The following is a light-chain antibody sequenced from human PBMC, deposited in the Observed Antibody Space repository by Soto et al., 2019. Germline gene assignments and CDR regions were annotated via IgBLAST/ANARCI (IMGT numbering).Light chain of an antibody. V-gene: IGKV3-15*01. CDR3: QQYNNWPYT. J-gene: IGKJ2*01. CDR2: RAS. CDR1: QPVSSN. Sequence: EIVMTQSPATLSVSPGERDTLSCRASQPVSSNFDWYRQKPGQAPTLVIYRASTRATGIPARFSGSGSGTEFTLTISSLQSEDFAVYYCQQYNNWPYTFGQGTKLEIK.